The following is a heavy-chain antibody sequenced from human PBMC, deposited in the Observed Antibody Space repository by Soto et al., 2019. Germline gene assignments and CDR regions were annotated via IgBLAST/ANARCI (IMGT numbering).Heavy chain of an antibody. J-gene: IGHJ3*02. CDR3: AILQILNEPPDAFDI. Sequence: GGSLRLSCAASGSTFSSSEMHWVRQAPGKGLEWISYISKSSSVIYYADSVKGRFTISRDNSKNTLYLQMNSLRAEDTAVYYCAILQILNEPPDAFDIWGQGTMVTVSS. V-gene: IGHV3-48*03. CDR2: ISKSSSVI. D-gene: IGHD4-4*01. CDR1: GSTFSSSE.